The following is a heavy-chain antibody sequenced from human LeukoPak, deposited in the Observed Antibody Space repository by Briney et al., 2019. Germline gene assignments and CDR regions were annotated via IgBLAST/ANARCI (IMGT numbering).Heavy chain of an antibody. CDR2: IYYSGST. CDR1: GGSISSYY. Sequence: SETLSLTCIVSGGSISSYYWSWIRRPPGKGLEWIGYIYYSGSTNYNPSLKSRVTISVDTSKNQFSLKLSSVTAADTAVYYCARDSSGWYEGFDYWGQGTLVTVSS. V-gene: IGHV4-59*01. J-gene: IGHJ4*02. D-gene: IGHD6-19*01. CDR3: ARDSSGWYEGFDY.